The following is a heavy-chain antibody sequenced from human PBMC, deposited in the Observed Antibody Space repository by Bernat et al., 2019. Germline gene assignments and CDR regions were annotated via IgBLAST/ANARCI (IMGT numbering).Heavy chain of an antibody. CDR2: ISYDGSNK. J-gene: IGHJ6*02. CDR1: GFTFSSYA. D-gene: IGHD2-8*01. Sequence: QVQLVESGGGVVQPGRSLRLSCAASGFTFSSYAMHWVRQAPGKGLEWVAVISYDGSNKYYADSVKGRFTISRDNSKNTLYLQMNSLRAEDTAVYYCARGGYYVLEWGMNYDYFGMDVWGQGTTVTVSS. V-gene: IGHV3-30-3*01. CDR3: ARGGYYVLEWGMNYDYFGMDV.